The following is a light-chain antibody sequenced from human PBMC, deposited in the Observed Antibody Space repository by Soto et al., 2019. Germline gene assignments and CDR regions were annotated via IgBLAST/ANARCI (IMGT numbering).Light chain of an antibody. J-gene: IGKJ2*01. Sequence: IVLTQSPVPLSLSPGERATLSCRASQSIKTYLAWYQQRPGQSPRLLIYDVSTRAAGIPARFSGSGSGTDFTLTISSLEPEDFGVYFCQQRNNWPPVYTFGQGTKLEIK. CDR2: DVS. CDR1: QSIKTY. V-gene: IGKV3-11*01. CDR3: QQRNNWPPVYT.